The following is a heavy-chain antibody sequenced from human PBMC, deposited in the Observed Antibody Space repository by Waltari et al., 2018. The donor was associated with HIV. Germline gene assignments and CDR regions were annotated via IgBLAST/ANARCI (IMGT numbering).Heavy chain of an antibody. D-gene: IGHD6-19*01. CDR2: INVGNLQT. V-gene: IGHV1-3*01. CDR3: ATGTDWLDNVLEY. J-gene: IGHJ4*02. CDR1: GFNFNNNV. Sequence: QIQLVQSGAEVKKPGASVKVSCKTSGFNFNNNVIHWVRQAPGQGLEWMGSINVGNLQTRYSQMCQGRVRFTRDTSETTSIMEVSSLKVEDTAIYFCATGTDWLDNVLEYWGQGTLVTVSS.